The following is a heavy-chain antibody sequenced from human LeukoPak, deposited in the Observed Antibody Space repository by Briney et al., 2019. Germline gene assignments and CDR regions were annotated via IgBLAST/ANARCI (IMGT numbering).Heavy chain of an antibody. Sequence: PGGSLRLSCAASGFTFSSYEMNWVRQAPGKGLEWVSYISSSGSTIYYADSVKGRFTISRDNSKNTLYLQMNSLRAEDTAVYYCAKDPTHYRVWDDYDSSVLSCWGQGTLVTVSS. J-gene: IGHJ4*02. CDR2: ISSSGSTI. CDR3: AKDPTHYRVWDDYDSSVLSC. CDR1: GFTFSSYE. D-gene: IGHD3-22*01. V-gene: IGHV3-48*03.